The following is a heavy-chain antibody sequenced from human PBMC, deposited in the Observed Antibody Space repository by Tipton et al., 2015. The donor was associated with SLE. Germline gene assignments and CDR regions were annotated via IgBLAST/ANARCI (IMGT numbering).Heavy chain of an antibody. D-gene: IGHD3-3*01. CDR3: AREEESEFWSGGDAFDI. V-gene: IGHV4-59*12. CDR1: GGSISSYY. Sequence: TLSLTCTVSGGSISSYYWSWIRQPPGKGLEWIGYIYYSGSTNYNPSLKSRVTISVDTSKNQFSLKLSSVTAADTAVYYCAREEESEFWSGGDAFDIWGQGTMVTVSS. CDR2: IYYSGST. J-gene: IGHJ3*02.